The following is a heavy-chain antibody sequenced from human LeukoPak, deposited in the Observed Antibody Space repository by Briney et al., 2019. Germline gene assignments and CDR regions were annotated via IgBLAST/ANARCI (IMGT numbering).Heavy chain of an antibody. CDR3: ARAPYEPWAYYFDY. CDR2: IWYDGGNK. CDR1: GFTFSSYG. V-gene: IGHV3-33*01. D-gene: IGHD3-3*01. J-gene: IGHJ4*02. Sequence: PGGSLRLSCAASGFTFSSYGMHWVRQAPGKGLEWVAVIWYDGGNKYYADSVKGRFTISRDNSKNTLYLQMNSLRAEDTAVYYCARAPYEPWAYYFDYWGQGTLVTVSS.